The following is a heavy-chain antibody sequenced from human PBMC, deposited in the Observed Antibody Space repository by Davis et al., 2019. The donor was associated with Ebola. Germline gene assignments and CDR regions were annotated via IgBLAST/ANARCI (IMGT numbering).Heavy chain of an antibody. CDR1: GFSFRNYA. V-gene: IGHV3-23*01. J-gene: IGHJ6*02. CDR3: AREGDPQTVGYGMDV. CDR2: IVDSGAAT. Sequence: PSETLSLTCAASGFSFRNYALSWVRHAPGKRLEWVAGIVDSGAATYYGDSVRGRFTISRDNSKNTVYLQMNSLRVEDTAIYYWAREGDPQTVGYGMDVWGQGTTVTVSS. D-gene: IGHD3-16*01.